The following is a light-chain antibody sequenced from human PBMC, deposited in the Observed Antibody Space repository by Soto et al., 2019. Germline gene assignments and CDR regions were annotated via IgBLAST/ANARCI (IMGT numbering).Light chain of an antibody. CDR2: GAS. J-gene: IGKJ5*01. CDR3: QQYNSWPPIT. CDR1: QSVRTK. V-gene: IGKV3-15*01. Sequence: ESVRTQSPDTLYVSPGEGATLSCRASQSVRTKLAWYQQKAGQAPRLLIYGASTRATGIPDRFSGSGSGTEFTLTISSLQSEDFAVYYCQQYNSWPPITFGQGTRLEIK.